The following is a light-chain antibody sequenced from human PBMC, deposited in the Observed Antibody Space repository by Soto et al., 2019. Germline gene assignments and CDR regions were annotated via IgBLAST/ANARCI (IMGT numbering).Light chain of an antibody. Sequence: DIQMTQSPSSLSASVGDRVTITCRASQGISNYLAWYQQKPGKVPKLLIYAASTLQSGVPSRFSGSGSGTDFTLTISSLQPEDVATYYCQHYDNLLRCTFGQGTKLEIK. CDR3: QHYDNLLRCT. J-gene: IGKJ2*02. CDR1: QGISNY. CDR2: AAS. V-gene: IGKV1-27*01.